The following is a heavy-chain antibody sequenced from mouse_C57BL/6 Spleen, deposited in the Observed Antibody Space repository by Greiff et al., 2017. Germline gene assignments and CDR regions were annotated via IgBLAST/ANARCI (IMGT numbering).Heavy chain of an antibody. CDR3: TTYYYGSPYYFDY. CDR2: IDPEDGDT. D-gene: IGHD1-1*01. V-gene: IGHV14-1*01. J-gene: IGHJ2*01. CDR1: GFNIKDYY. Sequence: VQLQQSGAELVRPGASVKLSCTASGFNIKDYYMHWVKQRPEQGREWIGRIDPEDGDTEYAPKFQGKATMTADTSSNTACLQLSSLTSEDTAVYYCTTYYYGSPYYFDYWGQGTTLTVSS.